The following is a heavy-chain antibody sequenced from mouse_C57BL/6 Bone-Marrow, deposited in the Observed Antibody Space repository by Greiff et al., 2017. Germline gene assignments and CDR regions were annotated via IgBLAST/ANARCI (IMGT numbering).Heavy chain of an antibody. J-gene: IGHJ1*03. D-gene: IGHD2-3*01. CDR3: ARQGGYYGWYFDV. CDR1: GFTFSDYY. V-gene: IGHV5-12*01. Sequence: EVHLVESGGGLVQPGGSLKLSCAASGFTFSDYYMYWVRQTPEKRLEWVAYISNGGGSTYYPDTVKGRFTISRDNAKNTLYLQMSRLKSEDTAMXYCARQGGYYGWYFDVWGTGTTVTVSS. CDR2: ISNGGGST.